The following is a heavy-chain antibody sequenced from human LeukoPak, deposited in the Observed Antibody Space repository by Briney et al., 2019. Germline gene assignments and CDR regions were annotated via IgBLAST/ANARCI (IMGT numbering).Heavy chain of an antibody. CDR1: GFTLSSYG. CDR3: ARWTPSGSLDY. J-gene: IGHJ4*02. V-gene: IGHV3-74*01. D-gene: IGHD3-3*01. CDR2: INTDGSST. Sequence: GGSLRLSCAASGFTLSSYGMHWVRQAPGKGLVWVSRINTDGSSTSCADSVKGRFTISRDNAKNTLYLQMNSLRAEDTAVYYCARWTPSGSLDYWGQGTLVTVSS.